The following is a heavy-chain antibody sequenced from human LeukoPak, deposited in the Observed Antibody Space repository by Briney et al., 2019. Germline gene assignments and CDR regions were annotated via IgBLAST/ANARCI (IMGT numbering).Heavy chain of an antibody. CDR1: GGSISSSSYY. Sequence: PSETLSLTCTVSGGSISSSSYYWGWIGRPPGKGLEWIGSIYYSGSTYYNPSLKSRVTISVDTSMDQFSLKLSSVTAAYTAVYYCATRGAYYDILTGYYKGTDYWGQGTLVTVSS. D-gene: IGHD3-9*01. J-gene: IGHJ4*02. CDR2: IYYSGST. V-gene: IGHV4-39*01. CDR3: ATRGAYYDILTGYYKGTDY.